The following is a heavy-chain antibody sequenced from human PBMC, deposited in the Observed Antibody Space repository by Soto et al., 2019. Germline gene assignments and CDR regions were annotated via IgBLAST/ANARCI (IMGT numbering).Heavy chain of an antibody. CDR2: CRPICRTL. CDR3: VRDRRIYYSDPHDEFVASDYEV. J-gene: IGHJ3*01. CDR1: GGIFGSHG. V-gene: IGHV1-69*01. D-gene: IGHD3-22*01. Sequence: QVQLIQSEAEVKKPGSSVRVSCTASGGIFGSHGFSWVREAAGQRFEWVGGCRPICRTLTYTEKFQARVRIAADESTNTVYLDLSSLTSEDTAVYYCVRDRRIYYSDPHDEFVASDYEVWGQGTMVSVSS.